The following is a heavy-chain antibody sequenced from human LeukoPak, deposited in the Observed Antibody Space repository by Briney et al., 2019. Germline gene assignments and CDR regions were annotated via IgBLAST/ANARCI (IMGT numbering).Heavy chain of an antibody. Sequence: PGRSLRLSCAASGFTFSSYGMHWVRQAPGKGLEWVAVISYDGSNKYYADSVKGRFTISRDNSKNTLYLQMNSLRAEDTAVYYCAVWGGQWLVPVSNGYWGQGTLVTVSS. J-gene: IGHJ4*02. CDR1: GFTFSSYG. CDR3: AVWGGQWLVPVSNGY. D-gene: IGHD6-19*01. CDR2: ISYDGSNK. V-gene: IGHV3-30*03.